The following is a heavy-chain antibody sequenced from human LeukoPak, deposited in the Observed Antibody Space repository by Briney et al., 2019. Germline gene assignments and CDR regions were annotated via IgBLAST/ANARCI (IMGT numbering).Heavy chain of an antibody. Sequence: SETLSLTCAVYGGSFSGYYWSWIRQPPGKGLEWIGEINHSGSTNYNPSLKSRVTISVDTSKNQFSLKLSSVTAADTAVYYCARVARWLQGNYFDYWGQGTLVTVSS. D-gene: IGHD5-24*01. CDR1: GGSFSGYY. CDR3: ARVARWLQGNYFDY. J-gene: IGHJ4*02. V-gene: IGHV4-34*01. CDR2: INHSGST.